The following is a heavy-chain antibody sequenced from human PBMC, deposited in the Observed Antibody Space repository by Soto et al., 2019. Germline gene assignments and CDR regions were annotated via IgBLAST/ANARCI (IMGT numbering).Heavy chain of an antibody. D-gene: IGHD3-10*01. J-gene: IGHJ6*03. V-gene: IGHV3-23*01. CDR2: MDDSGEKT. Sequence: GGSLRLSCAASGFTFNNYAMTWVRQAPGKGLEWVSVMDDSGEKTFYADSVKGRFTISRDNFKNTLYLQMNSLRAEDAAIYYCARDLVVRGVISIIPYYMDVWGKGTTVTVSS. CDR1: GFTFNNYA. CDR3: ARDLVVRGVISIIPYYMDV.